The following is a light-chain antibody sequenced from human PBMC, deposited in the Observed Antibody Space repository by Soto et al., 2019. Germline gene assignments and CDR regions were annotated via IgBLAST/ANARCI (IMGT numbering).Light chain of an antibody. Sequence: DVPMTQSPSTLSASVRDRVTITCRASQSIDSWLAWYQQKPGKAPKLLIYKASSLESGVPSRFSGSGSGTEFTLTVSSLQPDDFATYYCQQYHYFPYTFGHGTNLEIK. CDR1: QSIDSW. CDR3: QQYHYFPYT. J-gene: IGKJ2*01. CDR2: KAS. V-gene: IGKV1-5*03.